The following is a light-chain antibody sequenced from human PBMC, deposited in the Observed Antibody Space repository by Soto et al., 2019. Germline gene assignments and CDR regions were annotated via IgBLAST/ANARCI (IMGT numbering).Light chain of an antibody. J-gene: IGLJ2*01. CDR3: SSYTTSSTLV. V-gene: IGLV2-14*01. Sequence: QSALTQPASVSGSPGQSITISCTGTSSDVGGYDYVSWYQQHPGKAPKVMIYEVSNRPSGVSNRFSGSKSGNTASLTISGLQTEDEAHYYSSSYTTSSTLVFGGGTKLTVL. CDR1: SSDVGGYDY. CDR2: EVS.